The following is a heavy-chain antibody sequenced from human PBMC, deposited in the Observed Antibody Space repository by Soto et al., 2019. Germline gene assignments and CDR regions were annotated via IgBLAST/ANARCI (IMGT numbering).Heavy chain of an antibody. V-gene: IGHV1-8*01. J-gene: IGHJ4*02. CDR3: ARTMGGIAAAGSDF. D-gene: IGHD6-13*01. Sequence: QVQLVQSGAEVKKPGASVKVSCKASGYTFNTYDIEWVRLATGQGLEWMGSMNPNTGSTDYAQKFQGRVTMTMTTSISTAYLELRSLRSDDTAIYYCARTMGGIAAAGSDFWGQRTLVTVSA. CDR2: MNPNTGST. CDR1: GYTFNTYD.